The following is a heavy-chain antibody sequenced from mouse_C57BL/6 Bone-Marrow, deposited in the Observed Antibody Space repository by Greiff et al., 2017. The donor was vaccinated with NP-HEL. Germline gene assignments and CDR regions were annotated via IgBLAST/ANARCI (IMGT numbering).Heavy chain of an antibody. V-gene: IGHV5-6*01. Sequence: EVQVVESGGDLVKPGGSLKLSCAASGFTFSSYGMSWVRQTPDKRLEWVATLSSGGSYTYYPDSVKGRFTISRDNAKNTLYLQMSSLKSEDTAMYYCARNDGYYLYFDYWGQGTTLTVSS. D-gene: IGHD2-3*01. CDR2: LSSGGSYT. CDR1: GFTFSSYG. J-gene: IGHJ2*01. CDR3: ARNDGYYLYFDY.